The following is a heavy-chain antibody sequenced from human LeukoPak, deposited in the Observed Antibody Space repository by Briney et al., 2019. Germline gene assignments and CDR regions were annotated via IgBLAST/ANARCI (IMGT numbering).Heavy chain of an antibody. CDR3: ARRSYYDFWSGYYLRDDDAFDI. V-gene: IGHV1-8*01. D-gene: IGHD3-3*01. J-gene: IGHJ3*02. CDR1: GYTFTSYD. Sequence: ASVKVSCKAPGYTFTSYDINWVRQATGQGLEWMGWMNPNSGNTGYAQKFQGRVTMTTDTSTSTAYMELRSLRSDDTAVYYCARRSYYDFWSGYYLRDDDAFDIWGQGTMVTVSS. CDR2: MNPNSGNT.